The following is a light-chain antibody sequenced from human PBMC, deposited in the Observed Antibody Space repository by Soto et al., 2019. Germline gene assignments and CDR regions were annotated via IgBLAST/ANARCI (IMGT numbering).Light chain of an antibody. V-gene: IGLV2-14*03. Sequence: QSALTQPASVSGSPGQSIAISCTGTSSDVGAYNYVSWYQHHPGKAPELLLYDVSNRPSGVSDRFSGSRSGNTASLTISALQAEDEADYYCCSYAGSNTHDVFGTGTKVTVL. CDR2: DVS. CDR1: SSDVGAYNY. CDR3: CSYAGSNTHDV. J-gene: IGLJ1*01.